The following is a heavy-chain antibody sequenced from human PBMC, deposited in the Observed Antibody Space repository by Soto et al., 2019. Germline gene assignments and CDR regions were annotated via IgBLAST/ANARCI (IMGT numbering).Heavy chain of an antibody. Sequence: PGGSLRLSCAASGFTFSSYGMHWVRQAPGKGLEWVAVISYDGSNKYYADSVKGRFTISRDNSKNTLYLQMNSLRAEDTAVYYCAKDRATVVTGLPDGMDVWGQGTTVTVSS. CDR3: AKDRATVVTGLPDGMDV. V-gene: IGHV3-30*18. CDR2: ISYDGSNK. D-gene: IGHD4-17*01. J-gene: IGHJ6*02. CDR1: GFTFSSYG.